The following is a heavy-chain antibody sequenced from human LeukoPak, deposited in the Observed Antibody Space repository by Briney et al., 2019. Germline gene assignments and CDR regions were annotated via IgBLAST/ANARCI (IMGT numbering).Heavy chain of an antibody. CDR1: GGSFSGYY. V-gene: IGHV4-34*01. CDR2: INHSGST. D-gene: IGHD3-10*01. Sequence: KPSETLSLTCAVYGGSFSGYYWSWIRQPPGKGLEWIGEINHSGSTNYNPSLKSRVTISVDTSKNQFSLKLSSVTAADTAVYYCARGRAWFGDFDLWGRGTLVTVSS. CDR3: ARGRAWFGDFDL. J-gene: IGHJ2*01.